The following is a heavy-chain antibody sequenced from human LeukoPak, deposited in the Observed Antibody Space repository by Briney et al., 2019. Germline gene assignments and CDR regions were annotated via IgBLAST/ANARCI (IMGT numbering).Heavy chain of an antibody. Sequence: PGGSLRLSCAASGFTFSSYAMSWVRQAPGKGLEWVSAISGSGGSTYYADSVKGRFSISRDNSNKVVYLQMNRLRVEDTAVYYCAKGHGDSDGYYYYDHWGQGTLVTVSS. CDR3: AKGHGDSDGYYYYDH. CDR1: GFTFSSYA. J-gene: IGHJ4*02. CDR2: ISGSGGST. V-gene: IGHV3-23*01. D-gene: IGHD3-22*01.